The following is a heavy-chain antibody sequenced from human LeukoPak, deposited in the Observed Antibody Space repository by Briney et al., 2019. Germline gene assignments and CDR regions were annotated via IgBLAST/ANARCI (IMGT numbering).Heavy chain of an antibody. CDR3: ARSYCSGGSCYFNYYYYMDV. D-gene: IGHD2-15*01. V-gene: IGHV3-21*01. Sequence: GGPLRLSCAASGFTFSTYNMNWVRQAPGKGLEWVSSITSSSSYTFYADSVRGRFTISRDNAKNSPYLQMNSLRAEDTAVYYCARSYCSGGSCYFNYYYYMDVWGKGTTVTVSS. J-gene: IGHJ6*03. CDR2: ITSSSSYT. CDR1: GFTFSTYN.